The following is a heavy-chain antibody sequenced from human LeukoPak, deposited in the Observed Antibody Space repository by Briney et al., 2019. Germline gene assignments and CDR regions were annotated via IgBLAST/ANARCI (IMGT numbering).Heavy chain of an antibody. V-gene: IGHV3-7*01. J-gene: IGHJ4*02. CDR1: GFTFTTYW. D-gene: IGHD6-13*01. CDR3: ASHIAAAGTAY. Sequence: GGSPRLSCAASGFTFTTYWMTWVRQAPGKGLEWVASIKQDGSEKYYVDSVKGRFTISRDNAKNSLYLQMNSLRAEDTAVYYCASHIAAAGTAYWGQGTLVTVSS. CDR2: IKQDGSEK.